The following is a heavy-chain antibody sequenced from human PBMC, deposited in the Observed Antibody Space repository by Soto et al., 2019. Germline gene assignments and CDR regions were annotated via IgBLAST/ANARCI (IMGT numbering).Heavy chain of an antibody. Sequence: GGSLRLSCAASGFTFSRYWMHWVRQAPGKGLVWVSRINSDGSTTNYADSVKGRFTISRDSAKNTLYLQMNSLRAEDTAVYYCARDGTVTPFDYWGQGILVTVSS. V-gene: IGHV3-74*01. CDR2: INSDGSTT. J-gene: IGHJ4*02. D-gene: IGHD4-17*01. CDR3: ARDGTVTPFDY. CDR1: GFTFSRYW.